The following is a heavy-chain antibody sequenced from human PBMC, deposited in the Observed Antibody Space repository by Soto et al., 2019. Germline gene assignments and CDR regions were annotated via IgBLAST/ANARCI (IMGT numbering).Heavy chain of an antibody. V-gene: IGHV3-11*01. J-gene: IGHJ6*02. D-gene: IGHD4-4*01. CDR3: ARDLLPTLATEDYFYYGMDV. Sequence: TGGSLRLSCAGSGFALSDYYMNWIRQAPGKGLEWVAYITSSATTIFYADSVKGRFTISRDNAKNSLYLQMSSLTAEDTAVYYCARDLLPTLATEDYFYYGMDVWGQGTTVTVSS. CDR1: GFALSDYY. CDR2: ITSSATTI.